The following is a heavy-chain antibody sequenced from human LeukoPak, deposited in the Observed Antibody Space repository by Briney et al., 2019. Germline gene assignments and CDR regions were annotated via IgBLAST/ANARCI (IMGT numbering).Heavy chain of an antibody. V-gene: IGHV4-34*01. Sequence: SETLSLTCAVYGGSFSGYYWSWIRQPPGKGLEWIGEINHSGSTNYNPSLKSRVTISVDTSKNQFSLKLSSVTAADTAVYYCAGVGYCSSTSCYPATNWLDPWGQGTLVTVSS. CDR1: GGSFSGYY. CDR3: AGVGYCSSTSCYPATNWLDP. D-gene: IGHD2-2*01. CDR2: INHSGST. J-gene: IGHJ5*02.